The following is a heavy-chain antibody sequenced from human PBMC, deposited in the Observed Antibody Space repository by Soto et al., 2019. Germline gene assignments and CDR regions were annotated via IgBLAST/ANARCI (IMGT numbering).Heavy chain of an antibody. Sequence: QVQLQESGPGLVKPSQTLSLTCTVSGGSISSGDYYWSWIRQPPGKGLEWIVYIYYSGSTYYNPSLKSRVTISVDTSKNQFSLKLSSVTAADTAVYYCASGAGESSLDWYFDLWGRGTLVTVSS. D-gene: IGHD3-10*01. CDR2: IYYSGST. J-gene: IGHJ2*01. CDR1: GGSISSGDYY. V-gene: IGHV4-30-4*01. CDR3: ASGAGESSLDWYFDL.